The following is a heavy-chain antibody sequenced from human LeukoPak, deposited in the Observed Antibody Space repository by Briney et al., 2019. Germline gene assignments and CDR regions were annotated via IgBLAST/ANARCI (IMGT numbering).Heavy chain of an antibody. CDR2: MLPTFGTA. J-gene: IGHJ4*01. D-gene: IGHD4-23*01. Sequence: GSSVKLSCKACGDTFSIYAIRGVPHAPGRALEWVGEMLPTFGTANYAQKFQGRVMITTEESTSTAYMELSSLRSEDTTVYYCARAMPMVVTLPGKYYFDYWGQGTLVTVSS. V-gene: IGHV1-69*05. CDR3: ARAMPMVVTLPGKYYFDY. CDR1: GDTFSIYA.